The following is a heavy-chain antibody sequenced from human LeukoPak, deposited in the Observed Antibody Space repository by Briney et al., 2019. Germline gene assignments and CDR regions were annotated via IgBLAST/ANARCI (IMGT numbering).Heavy chain of an antibody. V-gene: IGHV3-21*01. D-gene: IGHD2-15*01. CDR1: GFTFSIYS. CDR3: AKPASHHHSVLTPGDPDYYFDY. Sequence: GGSLRLSCAASGFTFSIYSMKWVRQAPGKGLEWVSSISSSSSYIYYADSVKRRFTISRDNYKNTVHLQMNSLISEDTALYYCAKPASHHHSVLTPGDPDYYFDYWGQGTLVTVSS. CDR2: ISSSSSYI. J-gene: IGHJ4*02.